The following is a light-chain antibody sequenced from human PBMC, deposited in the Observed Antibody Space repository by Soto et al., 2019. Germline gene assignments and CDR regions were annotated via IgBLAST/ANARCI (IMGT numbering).Light chain of an antibody. V-gene: IGKV3-11*01. CDR3: QKRSNCPHT. J-gene: IGKJ3*01. Sequence: EIVLTQSPASLSLSPGERATLSCRASQSVNGYLAWYQQKPGKAPKLLIYDASTMPTGTPARFSGSGSGTDFTLTISSLQPEDFAAYYCQKRSNCPHTFGHGTKVDI. CDR2: DAS. CDR1: QSVNGY.